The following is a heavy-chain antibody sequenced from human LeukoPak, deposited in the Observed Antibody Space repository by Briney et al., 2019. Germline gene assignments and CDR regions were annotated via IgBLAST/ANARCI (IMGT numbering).Heavy chain of an antibody. CDR2: IYYSGST. CDR1: GGSISSYY. Sequence: SETLSLTCTVSGGSISSYYWSWIRQPPGKGLEWIGYIYYSGSTNYNPSLKSRVTISVDTSKNQFSLKLSSVTAADTAVYYCARVYDFWSGYYRIYYFDYWGQGTLVTVSS. J-gene: IGHJ4*02. V-gene: IGHV4-59*12. D-gene: IGHD3-3*01. CDR3: ARVYDFWSGYYRIYYFDY.